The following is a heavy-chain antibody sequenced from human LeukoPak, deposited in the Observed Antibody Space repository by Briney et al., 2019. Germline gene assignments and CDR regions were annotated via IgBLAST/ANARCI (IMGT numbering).Heavy chain of an antibody. J-gene: IGHJ4*02. D-gene: IGHD2-21*01. CDR1: GYTFTSYG. V-gene: IGHV1-18*01. Sequence: ASVKVSCTASGYTFTSYGINWVRQAPGQGLEWMGWINAYNGYTNYAQKPQGRVTMTTDTSTSTAYMELRSLRSDDTAVYFCARDLGISQFDFWGQGTLVTVSS. CDR3: ARDLGISQFDF. CDR2: INAYNGYT.